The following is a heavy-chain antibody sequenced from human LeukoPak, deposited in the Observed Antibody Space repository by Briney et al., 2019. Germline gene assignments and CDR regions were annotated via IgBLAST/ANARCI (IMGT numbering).Heavy chain of an antibody. V-gene: IGHV3-23*01. CDR2: ISSSGGNT. Sequence: TGGSLRLSCAASGFTFTDSAMTWVRQPPGKGLEWVSTISSSGGNTIYIDSVKGRFTISRDNSKNTLYLQMNSLRAEDTAVYYCAKGTSMVRGDLFDYWGQGTLVTVSS. J-gene: IGHJ4*02. D-gene: IGHD3-10*01. CDR1: GFTFTDSA. CDR3: AKGTSMVRGDLFDY.